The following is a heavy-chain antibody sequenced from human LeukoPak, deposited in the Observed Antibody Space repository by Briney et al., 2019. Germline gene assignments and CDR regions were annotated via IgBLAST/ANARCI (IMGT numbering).Heavy chain of an antibody. Sequence: SQTLSLTCTVSGGSISSGSYYWSWIRQPAGKGLEWIGRIYTSGSTNYNPSLKSRITISVDTFRSQVSLKMRSVTAADTAVYYCARVLLWFGDFSVKAFDIWGQGTMVTVSS. D-gene: IGHD3-10*01. V-gene: IGHV4-61*02. CDR2: IYTSGST. J-gene: IGHJ3*02. CDR1: GGSISSGSYY. CDR3: ARVLLWFGDFSVKAFDI.